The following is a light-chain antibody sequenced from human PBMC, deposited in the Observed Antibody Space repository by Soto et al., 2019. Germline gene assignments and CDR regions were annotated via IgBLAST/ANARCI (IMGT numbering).Light chain of an antibody. CDR3: FSYGGGSTLL. J-gene: IGLJ2*01. V-gene: IGLV2-14*01. CDR1: SSDVGGYNY. Sequence: QSALTQPASVSGSPGQSITISCTGTSSDVGGYNYVSWYQQHPGKAPKLIIYEVTNLPSGVSSRFAGSKSGNTASLTIYGLQAEDECDYYCFSYGGGSTLLFGGGTKVTVL. CDR2: EVT.